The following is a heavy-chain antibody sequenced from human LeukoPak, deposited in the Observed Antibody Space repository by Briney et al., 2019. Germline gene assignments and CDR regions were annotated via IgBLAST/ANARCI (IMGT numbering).Heavy chain of an antibody. J-gene: IGHJ6*02. Sequence: GGSLRLSCAASGFTFSSYAMHWVRQAPGKGLEWVAVISYDGSNKYCADSVKGRFTISRDNSKNTLYLQMNSLRAEDTAVYYCARLPFDYGDRNYYYYGMDVWGQGTTVTVSS. CDR3: ARLPFDYGDRNYYYYGMDV. D-gene: IGHD4-17*01. V-gene: IGHV3-30-3*01. CDR2: ISYDGSNK. CDR1: GFTFSSYA.